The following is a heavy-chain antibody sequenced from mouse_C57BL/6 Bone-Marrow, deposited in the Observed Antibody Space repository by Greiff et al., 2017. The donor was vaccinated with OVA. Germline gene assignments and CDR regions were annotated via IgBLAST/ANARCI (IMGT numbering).Heavy chain of an antibody. Sequence: EVQLQQSVAELVRPGASVKLSCTASGFTIKNTYMHWVKQRPEQGLEWIGRIDPANGNTKYAPKFQGKATITADTSSNTAYLQLSSLTSEDTAIYYGARYYGSSYDWYFDVWGTGTTVTVSS. V-gene: IGHV14-3*01. CDR2: IDPANGNT. CDR1: GFTIKNTY. J-gene: IGHJ1*03. D-gene: IGHD1-1*01. CDR3: ARYYGSSYDWYFDV.